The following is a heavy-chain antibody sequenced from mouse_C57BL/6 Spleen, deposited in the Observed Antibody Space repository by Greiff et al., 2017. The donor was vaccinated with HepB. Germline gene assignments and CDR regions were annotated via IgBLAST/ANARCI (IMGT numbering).Heavy chain of an antibody. CDR3: ALLRPYYYAMDY. CDR2: IDPSDSYT. CDR1: GYTFTSYW. D-gene: IGHD1-2*01. V-gene: IGHV1-50*01. Sequence: VQLQQPGAELVKPGASVKLSCKASGYTFTSYWMQWVKQRPGQGLEWIGEIDPSDSYTNYNQKFKGKATLTVDTSSSTAYMQLSSLTSEDSAVYYCALLRPYYYAMDYWGQGTSVTVSS. J-gene: IGHJ4*01.